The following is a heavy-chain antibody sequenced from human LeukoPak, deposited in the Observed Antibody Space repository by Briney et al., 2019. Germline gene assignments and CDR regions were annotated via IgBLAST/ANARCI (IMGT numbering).Heavy chain of an antibody. J-gene: IGHJ4*02. V-gene: IGHV3-23*01. Sequence: GGSLRLSWAASGFTFSTYAMSWVRQAPGKGLEWVSTISGSGGSTYYADSVKGRFTISRDSSKNTLYLQMNSLRAEDTAVYYCVKGYYYDSSIYFDYWGQGTLVTVSS. CDR1: GFTFSTYA. D-gene: IGHD3-22*01. CDR3: VKGYYYDSSIYFDY. CDR2: ISGSGGST.